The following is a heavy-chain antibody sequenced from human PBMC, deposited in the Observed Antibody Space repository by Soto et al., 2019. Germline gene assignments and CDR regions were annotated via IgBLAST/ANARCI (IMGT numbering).Heavy chain of an antibody. J-gene: IGHJ3*01. CDR1: GYTFTGHD. Sequence: QVQLVQSGAEVKKPGASVRVSCKTSGYTFTGHDINWVRQATGEGLEGMGWMSPDSGNTGFPQGFQGRLSMTREPSTSTAYMDLSGLTADDTAVYYCARRRGDDFDFWGQGTLVAVSS. D-gene: IGHD3-16*01. V-gene: IGHV1-8*01. CDR3: ARRRGDDFDF. CDR2: MSPDSGNT.